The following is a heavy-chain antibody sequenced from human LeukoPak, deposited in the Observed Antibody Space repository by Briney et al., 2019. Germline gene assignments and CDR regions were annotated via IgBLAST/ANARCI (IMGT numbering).Heavy chain of an antibody. D-gene: IGHD5-18*01. Sequence: PSETLSLTCTVSGGSISSYYWGWIRQPPGKGLEWIGSIYYSGSTYYNPSLKSRVTISVDTSKNQFSLKLSSVTAADTAVYYCARNPWVDSYGSWRGGYYMDVWGKGTTVTVSS. J-gene: IGHJ6*03. CDR1: GGSISSYY. CDR2: IYYSGST. CDR3: ARNPWVDSYGSWRGGYYMDV. V-gene: IGHV4-39*07.